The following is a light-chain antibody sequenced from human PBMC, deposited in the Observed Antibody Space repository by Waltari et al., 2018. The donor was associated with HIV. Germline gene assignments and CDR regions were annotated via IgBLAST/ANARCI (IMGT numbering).Light chain of an antibody. CDR2: QDS. J-gene: IGLJ2*01. CDR3: QAWDRSVV. V-gene: IGLV3-1*01. CDR1: QLGATF. Sequence: SYELTQPPSVSVSPGQTASITCSGDQLGATFVCWYQQRPGQPPVLVMYQDSKRPSGIPERFSGSNSGNTATLTITGTQSMDEADYYCQAWDRSVVFGGGTKLTVL.